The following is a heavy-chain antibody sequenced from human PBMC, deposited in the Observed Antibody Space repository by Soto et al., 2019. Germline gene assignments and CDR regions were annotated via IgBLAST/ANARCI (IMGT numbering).Heavy chain of an antibody. CDR3: ARDGEVKYYDSSGYYYFQH. CDR1: GGTFSSYA. D-gene: IGHD3-22*01. Sequence: QVQLVQSGAEVKKPGSSVKVSCKASGGTFSSYAISWVRQAPGQGLEWMGGIIPIFGTANYAQKFQGRVTITADESTSTAYMALSSLRSEDTAVYYCARDGEVKYYDSSGYYYFQHWGQGTLVTVSS. J-gene: IGHJ1*01. CDR2: IIPIFGTA. V-gene: IGHV1-69*01.